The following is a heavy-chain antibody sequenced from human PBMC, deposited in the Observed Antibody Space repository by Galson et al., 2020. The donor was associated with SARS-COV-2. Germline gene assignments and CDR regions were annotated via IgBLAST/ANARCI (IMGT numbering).Heavy chain of an antibody. CDR1: GGSISSSSYY. Sequence: SETLSLTCTVSGGSISSSSYYWGWIRQPPGKGLEWIGSIYYSGSTYYNPSLKSRVTISVDTSKNQFSLKLSSVTAADTAVYYCARHKTYYYDSSVYYEGNWFDPWGQGTLVTVSS. CDR3: ARHKTYYYDSSVYYEGNWFDP. J-gene: IGHJ5*02. D-gene: IGHD3-22*01. V-gene: IGHV4-39*01. CDR2: IYYSGST.